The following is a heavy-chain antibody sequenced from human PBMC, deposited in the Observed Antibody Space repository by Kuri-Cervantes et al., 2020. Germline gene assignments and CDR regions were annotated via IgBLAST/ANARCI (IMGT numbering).Heavy chain of an antibody. Sequence: GGSLRLSCAASGFTFSSYGMHWVRQAPGKGLEWVAVIWYDGSNKYYADPVKGRFTISRDNSKNTLCLQMNSLRAEDTAVYYCARRGVGASLHYYYYGMDVWGQGTTVTVSS. CDR2: IWYDGSNK. V-gene: IGHV3-33*01. CDR1: GFTFSSYG. CDR3: ARRGVGASLHYYYYGMDV. D-gene: IGHD2-15*01. J-gene: IGHJ6*02.